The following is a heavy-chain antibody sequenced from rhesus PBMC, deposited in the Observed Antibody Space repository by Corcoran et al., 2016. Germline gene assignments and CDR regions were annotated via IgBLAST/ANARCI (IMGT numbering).Heavy chain of an antibody. CDR2: IDGSFGTT. Sequence: QVQLQESGPGLVKPSETLSLICIVSCDSISANWWSWIRQPPGEGLEWIGEIDGSFGTTNYSPSLKSRVTISKDASRNQLSLKVTSVTAADTAVYYCARDPATGYFDFWGQGVLVPVSS. J-gene: IGHJ4*01. D-gene: IGHD6-31*01. V-gene: IGHV4-80*01. CDR1: CDSISANW. CDR3: ARDPATGYFDF.